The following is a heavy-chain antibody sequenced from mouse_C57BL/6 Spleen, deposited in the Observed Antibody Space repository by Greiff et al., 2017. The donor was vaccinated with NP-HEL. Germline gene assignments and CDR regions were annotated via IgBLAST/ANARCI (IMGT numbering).Heavy chain of an antibody. V-gene: IGHV1-82*01. J-gene: IGHJ3*01. CDR2: IYPGDGDT. D-gene: IGHD2-3*01. Sequence: LVESGPELVKPGASVKISCKASGYAFSSSWMNWVKQRPGKGLEWIGRIYPGDGDTNYNGKFKGKATLTADKSSSTAYMQLSSLTSEDSAVYFCARTDGYCPSFAYWGQGTLVTVSA. CDR3: ARTDGYCPSFAY. CDR1: GYAFSSSW.